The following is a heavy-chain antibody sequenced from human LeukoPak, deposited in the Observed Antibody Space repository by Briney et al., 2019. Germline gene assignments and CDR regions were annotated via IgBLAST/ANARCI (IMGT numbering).Heavy chain of an antibody. D-gene: IGHD3-16*01. J-gene: IGHJ4*02. Sequence: PGGSLRLSCAASGFTFSRYNMNWVRQAPGKGLEWVSYISGTSSVIYYADSAKGRFTVSRDNAKNSLYLQMNSLRAEDTAVYYCARGWQGGIEYWGQGALVTVSS. CDR3: ARGWQGGIEY. CDR2: ISGTSSVI. CDR1: GFTFSRYN. V-gene: IGHV3-48*04.